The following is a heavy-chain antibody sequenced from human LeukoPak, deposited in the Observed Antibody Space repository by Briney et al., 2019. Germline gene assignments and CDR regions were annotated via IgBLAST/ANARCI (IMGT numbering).Heavy chain of an antibody. Sequence: SETLSLTCTVSSGSIIGYYWTWIRPPPGKGLEGVGYIYTSGSTNYNPSLKSRVTISVDISKNQFSLQLSSVTAADTAVYYCARPSCSSTSCPHRNVFDIWGQGTMVTVSP. CDR1: SGSIIGYY. V-gene: IGHV4-4*09. J-gene: IGHJ3*02. CDR3: ARPSCSSTSCPHRNVFDI. CDR2: IYTSGST. D-gene: IGHD2-2*01.